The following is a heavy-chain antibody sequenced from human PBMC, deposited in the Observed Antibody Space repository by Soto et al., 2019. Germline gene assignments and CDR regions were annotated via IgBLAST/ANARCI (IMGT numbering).Heavy chain of an antibody. J-gene: IGHJ4*02. D-gene: IGHD6-19*01. Sequence: QVQLVESGGGVVQPGRSLRLSCAASGFTFSSYGMHWVRQAPGKGLEWVAVIWYDGSNKYYADSVKGRFTISRDNSKNTLYLQMNSLRAEDTAVYYWARVPGYSSGWDWGQGTLVTVSS. CDR1: GFTFSSYG. CDR2: IWYDGSNK. CDR3: ARVPGYSSGWD. V-gene: IGHV3-33*01.